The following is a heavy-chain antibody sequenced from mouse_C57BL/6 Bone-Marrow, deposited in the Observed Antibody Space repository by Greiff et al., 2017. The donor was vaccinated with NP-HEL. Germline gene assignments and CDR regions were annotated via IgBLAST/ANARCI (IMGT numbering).Heavy chain of an antibody. J-gene: IGHJ3*01. CDR3: TTRGFAWFAY. CDR1: GFNIKDDY. Sequence: VQLQQSGAELMRPGASVKLSCTASGFNIKDDYMHWVKQRPEQGLEWIGWIDPENGDTEYASKFQGKATITADTSSNTAYLQLSSLTSEDTAVYYCTTRGFAWFAYWGQGTLVTVSA. V-gene: IGHV14-4*01. CDR2: IDPENGDT.